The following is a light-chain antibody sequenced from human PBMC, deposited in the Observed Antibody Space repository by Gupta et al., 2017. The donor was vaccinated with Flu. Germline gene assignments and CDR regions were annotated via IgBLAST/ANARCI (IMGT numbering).Light chain of an antibody. CDR3: QQYHLSPKT. V-gene: IGKV3-20*01. CDR1: QTVSSSY. J-gene: IGKJ1*01. CDR2: GAS. Sequence: GTLSLSPGEGATLSCRASQTVSSSYLAWYQQKPGQSPRLLIYGASSRATGIPDRFSGSGSGTDFTLTISRLEPEDFAVYYCQQYHLSPKTFGQGTKVEVK.